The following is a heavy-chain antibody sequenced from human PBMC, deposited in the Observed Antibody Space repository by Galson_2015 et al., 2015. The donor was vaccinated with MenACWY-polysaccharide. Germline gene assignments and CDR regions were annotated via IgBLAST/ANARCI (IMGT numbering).Heavy chain of an antibody. Sequence: CAISGDSVSSTNAAGNWIRQSSSRGLEWLGRTYYRSKWYKYYAASVKSRITINVDTSKNQFSLQLTSVTPEDTAMYYCASQGTAVAGVIDYWGQGILVTVSS. CDR3: ASQGTAVAGVIDY. CDR2: TYYRSKWYK. CDR1: GDSVSSTNAA. J-gene: IGHJ4*02. D-gene: IGHD6-19*01. V-gene: IGHV6-1*01.